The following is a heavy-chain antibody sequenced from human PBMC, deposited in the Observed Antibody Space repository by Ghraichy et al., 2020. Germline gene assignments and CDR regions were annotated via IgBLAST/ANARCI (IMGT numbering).Heavy chain of an antibody. V-gene: IGHV3-33*01. D-gene: IGHD2-2*01. Sequence: SCAASGFTFSNYGMHWVRQAPGKGLEWVAVIWYEGSHKNYGDSVKGRFTISRDNSKNTLYLQMNSLRAEDTAVYYCVRALVIPAATDFDSWGQGTLVTVSS. CDR1: GFTFSNYG. J-gene: IGHJ4*02. CDR3: VRALVIPAATDFDS. CDR2: IWYEGSHK.